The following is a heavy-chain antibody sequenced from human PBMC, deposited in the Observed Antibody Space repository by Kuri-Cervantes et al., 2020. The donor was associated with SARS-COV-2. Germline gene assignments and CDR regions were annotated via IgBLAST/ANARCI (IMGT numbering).Heavy chain of an antibody. V-gene: IGHV1-69*10. CDR2: ITPFNGNT. J-gene: IGHJ4*02. D-gene: IGHD6-6*01. Sequence: SVKVSCKASGGTFSSYAISWVRQAPGQGLEWMGGITPFNGNTNYAQKFQDRVTITRDRSMSTAYMELSSLRSEDTAVYYCATGSAGSSSYFDYWGQGTLVTVSS. CDR1: GGTFSSYA. CDR3: ATGSAGSSSYFDY.